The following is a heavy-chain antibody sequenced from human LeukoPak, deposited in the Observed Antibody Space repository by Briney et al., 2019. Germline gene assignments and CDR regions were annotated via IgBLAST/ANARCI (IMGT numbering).Heavy chain of an antibody. V-gene: IGHV3-33*01. CDR1: GLPFSIYG. CDR2: IWCDGSNK. J-gene: IGHJ6*02. Sequence: TGGSLRLSCGASGLPFSIYGMNWVRQAPGKGLEWVAVIWCDGSNKYYADSVKGRFTISRDTSKNTLFLQMNSLRAEDTAVYCCARDRRSSSGWSGGFHYYGMDVWGQGTTVTVSS. D-gene: IGHD6-19*01. CDR3: ARDRRSSSGWSGGFHYYGMDV.